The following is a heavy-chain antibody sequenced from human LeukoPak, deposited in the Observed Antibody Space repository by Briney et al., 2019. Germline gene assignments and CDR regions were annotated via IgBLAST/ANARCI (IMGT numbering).Heavy chain of an antibody. V-gene: IGHV4-39*07. CDR3: ARVNDCSGSSCFSRWFDP. CDR1: GASISNSDFY. J-gene: IGHJ5*02. Sequence: SETLSLTCTVSGASISNSDFYWGWIRQPPGKGLEWIGTLYYGGSPLYNASLTSRVSMSVETSKNQFSLRLSSVTAADTAVYYCARVNDCSGSSCFSRWFDPWGQGTLITVSP. CDR2: LYYGGSP. D-gene: IGHD2-15*01.